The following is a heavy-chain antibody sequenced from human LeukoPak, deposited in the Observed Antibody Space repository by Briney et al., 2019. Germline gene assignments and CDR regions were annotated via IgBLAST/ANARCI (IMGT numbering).Heavy chain of an antibody. V-gene: IGHV3-7*04. CDR2: INQDGSAE. CDR3: ARDTSRNDLDY. Sequence: PGGSLRLSCAASGFTFSTYWMNWVRQAPGKGLEWVANINQDGSAEYYVDSVKGRFTISRDNAKNPLYLQMSSLRAEDTAVYYCARDTSRNDLDYWGQGTLVTVSS. D-gene: IGHD1-1*01. CDR1: GFTFSTYW. J-gene: IGHJ4*02.